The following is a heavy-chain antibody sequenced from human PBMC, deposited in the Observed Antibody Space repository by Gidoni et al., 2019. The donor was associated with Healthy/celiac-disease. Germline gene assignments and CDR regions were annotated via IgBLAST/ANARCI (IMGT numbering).Heavy chain of an antibody. CDR2: ISSNGGST. Sequence: EVQLVESGGGLVQPGGSLRLSCAASGFTFSSYAMHWVRQAPGKGLEYVSAISSNGGSTYYANSVKGRFTISRDNSKNTLYLQMGSLRAEDMAVYYCARDQGQLVGDYYYYYGMDVWGQGTTVTVSS. V-gene: IGHV3-64*01. CDR3: ARDQGQLVGDYYYYYGMDV. CDR1: GFTFSSYA. J-gene: IGHJ6*02. D-gene: IGHD6-6*01.